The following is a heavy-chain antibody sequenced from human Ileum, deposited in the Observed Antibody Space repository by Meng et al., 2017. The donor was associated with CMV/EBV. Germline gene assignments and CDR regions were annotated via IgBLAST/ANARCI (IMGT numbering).Heavy chain of an antibody. CDR2: IGNDVTTE. Sequence: GESLKISCAASGFTFSSYGMHWVRQAPGKGLEWVSFIGNDVTTEYYAESVKGRFTVSRDNSKDTLDLQMNSLTSDDTGVYFCANAKFYFGSWGQGTVVTVSS. J-gene: IGHJ4*02. CDR3: ANAKFYFGS. V-gene: IGHV3-30*02. CDR1: GFTFSSYG.